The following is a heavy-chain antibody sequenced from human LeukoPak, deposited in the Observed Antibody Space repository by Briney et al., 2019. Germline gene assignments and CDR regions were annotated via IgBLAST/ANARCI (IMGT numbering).Heavy chain of an antibody. Sequence: SETLSLPSTVSGASISSPTFYWGWTRPSPGKGLEWIGNVYHTGSSFYTASLKSRVTISIDTSMNQFSLNLMSVTAADTAIYFCAKAGVLPTGDWFSPWGPGSLVTVSS. CDR2: VYHTGSS. D-gene: IGHD4-17*01. J-gene: IGHJ5*02. CDR3: AKAGVLPTGDWFSP. CDR1: GASISSPTFY. V-gene: IGHV4-39*07.